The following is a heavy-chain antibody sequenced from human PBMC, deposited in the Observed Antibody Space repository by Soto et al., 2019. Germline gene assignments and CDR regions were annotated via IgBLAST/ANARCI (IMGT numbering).Heavy chain of an antibody. J-gene: IGHJ6*02. CDR1: GGSFSGYY. CDR3: ARGRRGFGGLNYYYDGMDV. D-gene: IGHD3-10*01. V-gene: IGHV4-34*01. CDR2: INHSGST. Sequence: QVQLQQWGAGLLKPSETLSLTCAVYGGSFSGYYWSWIRQPPGKGLEWIGEINHSGSTNYNPSLKSRVTISVDTSKNQFSLKLSSVTAADTAVYYCARGRRGFGGLNYYYDGMDVWGQGTTVTVSS.